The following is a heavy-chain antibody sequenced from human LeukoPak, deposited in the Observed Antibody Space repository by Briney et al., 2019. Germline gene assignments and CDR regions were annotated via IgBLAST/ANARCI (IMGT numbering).Heavy chain of an antibody. CDR1: GFTFSSYS. CDR2: ISSSSSYI. Sequence: GGSLRLSCAASGFTFSSYSMNWVRQAPGKGLEWVSSISSSSSYIYYADSVKGRFTISRDNAKNSLYLQMNSLRAEDTAVYYCAELGITVIGGVWGKGTTVTTSS. CDR3: AELGITVIGGV. V-gene: IGHV3-21*01. J-gene: IGHJ6*04. D-gene: IGHD3-10*02.